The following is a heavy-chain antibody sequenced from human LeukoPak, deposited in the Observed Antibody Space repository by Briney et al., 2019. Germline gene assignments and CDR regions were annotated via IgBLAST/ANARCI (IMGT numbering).Heavy chain of an antibody. CDR1: GGSFSDYY. CDR2: INHSGST. Sequence: SETLSLTCAVYGGSFSDYYWTWIRQTPGKGLEWIGEINHSGSTNYNPSLKSRVTILVDTSKNQFSLELSSMTAADTAMYYCARGGRSYRSSWYPYWGQGNLVIVSS. D-gene: IGHD6-13*01. CDR3: ARGGRSYRSSWYPY. V-gene: IGHV4-34*01. J-gene: IGHJ4*02.